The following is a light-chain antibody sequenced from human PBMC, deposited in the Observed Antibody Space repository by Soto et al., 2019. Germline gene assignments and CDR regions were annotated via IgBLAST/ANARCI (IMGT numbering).Light chain of an antibody. CDR2: GAS. V-gene: IGKV1-39*01. CDR1: QSIRNY. CDR3: QQSFSAPLWT. Sequence: DIQMTQSPSSLSASVGDRVTITCRASQSIRNYLNWYQQKPGKAPKFLIYGASTLEGGVPSRFSGSGSGTDFTLTISSLQPEDFATYYCQQSFSAPLWTFGQGTKVEIK. J-gene: IGKJ1*01.